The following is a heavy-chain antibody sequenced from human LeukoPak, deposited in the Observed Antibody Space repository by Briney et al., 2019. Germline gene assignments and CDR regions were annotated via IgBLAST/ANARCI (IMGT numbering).Heavy chain of an antibody. Sequence: ASVKDSCKASGYTFTNYYMHWLGQAPGQGLEWVGVINPSVGSTSYAQKFQGRVTMTRDTSTSTVYMEVSSLRSEDTAVYYCARELVGATHWSDPWGQGTLVTVSS. J-gene: IGHJ5*02. V-gene: IGHV1-46*01. CDR2: INPSVGST. CDR3: ARELVGATHWSDP. CDR1: GYTFTNYY. D-gene: IGHD1-26*01.